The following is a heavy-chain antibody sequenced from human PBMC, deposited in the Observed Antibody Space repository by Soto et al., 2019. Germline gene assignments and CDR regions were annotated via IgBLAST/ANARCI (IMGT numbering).Heavy chain of an antibody. CDR1: GFTFRDFW. J-gene: IGHJ4*02. CDR2: VDNDGSGT. V-gene: IGHV3-74*01. D-gene: IGHD3-10*01. CDR3: GSVFEH. Sequence: EVQLVESGGGLVQPGGSLRLSYAASGFTFRDFWIHWVRQVPGKGLMWVSRVDNDGSGTSYADSVKGRFTMSRDNAKNTVYLQMNSLRADDTAVYYCGSVFEHWGQGIMVTVSS.